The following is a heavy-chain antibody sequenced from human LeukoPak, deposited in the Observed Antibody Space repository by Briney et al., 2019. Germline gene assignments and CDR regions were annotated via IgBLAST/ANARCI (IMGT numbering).Heavy chain of an antibody. Sequence: SETLSLTCTVSGGSISSYYWNWIRQPPGKGLEWIGYIYYSGSTNYNPSLESRVTISVDTSKNQFSLKLSSVTAADTAVYYCARVESPHTVTTLDYWGQGTLVTVSS. V-gene: IGHV4-59*01. J-gene: IGHJ4*02. CDR3: ARVESPHTVTTLDY. CDR2: IYYSGST. D-gene: IGHD4-17*01. CDR1: GGSISSYY.